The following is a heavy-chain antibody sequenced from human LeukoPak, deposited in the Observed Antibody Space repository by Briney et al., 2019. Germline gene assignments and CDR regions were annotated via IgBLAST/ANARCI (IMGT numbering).Heavy chain of an antibody. CDR3: ARGRSEYSSSSTWFDP. J-gene: IGHJ5*02. D-gene: IGHD6-6*01. V-gene: IGHV3-30-3*01. Sequence: GGSLRLSCAASGFTFSSYAMHWVRQAPGKGLEWVAVISYDGSNKYYADSVKGRFTISRDNSKNTLYLQMNSLRAEDTAVYYCARGRSEYSSSSTWFDPWGQGTLVTVSS. CDR1: GFTFSSYA. CDR2: ISYDGSNK.